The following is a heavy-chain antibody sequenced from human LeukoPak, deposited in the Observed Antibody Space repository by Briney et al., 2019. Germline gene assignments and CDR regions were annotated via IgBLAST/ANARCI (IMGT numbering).Heavy chain of an antibody. Sequence: GGSLRLSCAASGFTFSSYGMHWVRQAPGKGLEWVAYIQYDGSNEQYADSVKGRFSISRDSSKNILYLQMNSLRAEDTAIYYCAQDTLRRPGWGQGTLVTVSS. J-gene: IGHJ4*02. D-gene: IGHD4-17*01. CDR2: IQYDGSNE. CDR1: GFTFSSYG. CDR3: AQDTLRRPG. V-gene: IGHV3-30*02.